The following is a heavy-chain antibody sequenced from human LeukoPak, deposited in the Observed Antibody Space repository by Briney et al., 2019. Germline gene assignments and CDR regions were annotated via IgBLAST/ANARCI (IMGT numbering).Heavy chain of an antibody. CDR3: ARAAFFQQWPLLGNYYYYYMDV. J-gene: IGHJ6*03. CDR1: GFTFSSYS. CDR2: ISSSSSYI. V-gene: IGHV3-21*01. Sequence: GGSLRLSCAASGFTFSSYSMNWVRQAPGKGLEWVSSISSSSSYIYYADSVKGRFTISRDNAKNSLYLQMNSLRAEDTAVYYCARAAFFQQWPLLGNYYYYYMDVWGKGTTVTVSS. D-gene: IGHD6-19*01.